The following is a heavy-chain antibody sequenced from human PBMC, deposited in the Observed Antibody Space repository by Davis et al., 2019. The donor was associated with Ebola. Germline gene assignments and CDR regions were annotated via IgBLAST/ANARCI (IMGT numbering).Heavy chain of an antibody. D-gene: IGHD5-12*01. CDR1: GFTFSSYA. Sequence: GESLKISCAASGFTFSSYAMSWVRQAPGKGLEWVSAISGSGGSTYYADSVKGRFTISRDNSKNTLYLQMNSLRAEDTAVYYCANLPKWLRTGFDPWGQGTLVTVSS. V-gene: IGHV3-23*01. CDR2: ISGSGGST. CDR3: ANLPKWLRTGFDP. J-gene: IGHJ5*02.